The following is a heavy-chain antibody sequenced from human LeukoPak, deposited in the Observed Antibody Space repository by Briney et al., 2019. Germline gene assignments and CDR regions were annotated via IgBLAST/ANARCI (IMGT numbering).Heavy chain of an antibody. CDR2: ISGSGGST. D-gene: IGHD3-3*01. Sequence: PGGSLRLSCAASGFTFSSYAMSWVRQAPGKGLEWVSAISGSGGSTYYADSVKGRFTISRDNSKNTLYLQMNSLRAEDTAVYYCAKEPIYDFWSGGAFDIWGQGTMVTVSS. V-gene: IGHV3-23*01. J-gene: IGHJ3*02. CDR3: AKEPIYDFWSGGAFDI. CDR1: GFTFSSYA.